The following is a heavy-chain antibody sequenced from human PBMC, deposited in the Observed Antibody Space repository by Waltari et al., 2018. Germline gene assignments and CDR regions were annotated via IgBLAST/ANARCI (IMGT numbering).Heavy chain of an antibody. J-gene: IGHJ4*02. CDR3: AKGVGSSWYDALDY. V-gene: IGHV3-9*03. D-gene: IGHD6-13*01. Sequence: EVQLVESGGGFVQPGSSLRLSCSSYGFTFDDSALHWVPTAPGKGLEGVLGISWNRCSIGYADSVKGRFTISRDNAKNSLYLQMNSLRAEDMALYYCAKGVGSSWYDALDYWGQGTLVTVSS. CDR1: GFTFDDSA. CDR2: ISWNRCSI.